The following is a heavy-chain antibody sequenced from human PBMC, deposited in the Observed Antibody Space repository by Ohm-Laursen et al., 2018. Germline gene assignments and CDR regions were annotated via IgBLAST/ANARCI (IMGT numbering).Heavy chain of an antibody. CDR1: GGTFSSYA. J-gene: IGHJ6*02. CDR3: ARAETYYYDSSGYLGLLYYYGMDV. CDR2: IIPIFGTA. D-gene: IGHD3-22*01. Sequence: ASSVKVSCKASGGTFSSYAISWVRQAPGQGLEWMGGIIPIFGTANYAQKFQGRVTITADKSTSTAYMELSSLRSEDTAVYYCARAETYYYDSSGYLGLLYYYGMDVWGQGTTVTVSS. V-gene: IGHV1-69*06.